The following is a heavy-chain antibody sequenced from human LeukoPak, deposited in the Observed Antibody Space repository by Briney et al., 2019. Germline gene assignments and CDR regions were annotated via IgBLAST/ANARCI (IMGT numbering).Heavy chain of an antibody. J-gene: IGHJ6*03. CDR3: ARDRVVDTTDYYMDV. Sequence: ASVKVSCKASGYTFTGYYMHWVRQAPGQGLEWMGIINPSGGSTSYAQKFQGRVTMTRDTSTSTVYMELSSLRSEDTAVYYCARDRVVDTTDYYMDVWGKGTTVTVSS. CDR1: GYTFTGYY. V-gene: IGHV1-46*01. CDR2: INPSGGST. D-gene: IGHD5-18*01.